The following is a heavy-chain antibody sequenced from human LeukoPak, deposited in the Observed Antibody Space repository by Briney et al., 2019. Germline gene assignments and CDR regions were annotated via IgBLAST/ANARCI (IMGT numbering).Heavy chain of an antibody. D-gene: IGHD3-10*01. CDR3: AREIWLGEYYYYYGMDV. Sequence: SETLSLTCTVSGDSISSYYWSWIRQPPGKGLEWIGYIYYSGSTNYNPSLKSRVTISVDTSKNQFSLKLSSVTAADTAVYYCAREIWLGEYYYYYGMDVWGQGTTVTVSS. CDR2: IYYSGST. V-gene: IGHV4-59*01. J-gene: IGHJ6*02. CDR1: GDSISSYY.